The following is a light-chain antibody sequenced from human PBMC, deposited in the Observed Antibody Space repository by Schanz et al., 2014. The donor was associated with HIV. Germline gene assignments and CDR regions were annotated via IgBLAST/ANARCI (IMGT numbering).Light chain of an antibody. CDR1: SSNIGAGYD. V-gene: IGLV1-40*01. Sequence: QSVLTQPPSVSGAPGQRVIISCTGSSSNIGAGYDVHWYQQLPGTAPKLLIYGNSNRPSGVPDRFSGSQSGTSASLAISGLQSEDEADYYCATWDDSLNGWVFGGGTKLTVL. CDR3: ATWDDSLNGWV. CDR2: GNS. J-gene: IGLJ3*02.